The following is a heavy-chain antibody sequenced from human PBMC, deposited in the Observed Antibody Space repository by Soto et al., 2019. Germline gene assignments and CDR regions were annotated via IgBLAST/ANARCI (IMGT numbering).Heavy chain of an antibody. CDR2: IYYSGST. Sequence: QVQLQESGPGLVKPSQTLSLTCTVSGGSISSGGYYWSWIRQHPGKGLEWIGYIYYSGSTYYNPSLKSRVTISVDTSKNQFSLKLSSVTAADTAVYYCARDVTMVRGVALGYYGMDVWGQGTTVTVSS. D-gene: IGHD3-10*01. CDR3: ARDVTMVRGVALGYYGMDV. CDR1: GGSISSGGYY. J-gene: IGHJ6*02. V-gene: IGHV4-31*03.